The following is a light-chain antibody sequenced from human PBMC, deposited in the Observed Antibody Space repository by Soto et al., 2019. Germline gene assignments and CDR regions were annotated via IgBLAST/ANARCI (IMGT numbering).Light chain of an antibody. CDR3: QKYKSAPYT. V-gene: IGKV1-27*01. CDR2: DAS. J-gene: IGKJ3*01. CDR1: QGISNS. Sequence: DIQMTQSPSSLSASIGDRVTITYRASQGISNSLAWYQQRPGKVPSLLIYDASTLQSGVPSRFSGSGSGTDFTLTISSLQPEDVATYYCQKYKSAPYTFGPGTKVDIK.